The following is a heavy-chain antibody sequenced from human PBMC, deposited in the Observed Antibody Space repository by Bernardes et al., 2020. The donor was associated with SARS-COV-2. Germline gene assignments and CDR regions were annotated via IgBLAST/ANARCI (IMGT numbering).Heavy chain of an antibody. D-gene: IGHD5-12*01. CDR3: ANGYSGYSYFDY. CDR2: ISYDGSTN. V-gene: IGHV3-30*18. Sequence: GGSLRLSCAASGFTFSSYGMHWVRQAPGKGLEWVAVISYDGSTNYYADSVKGRFTISRDNSKNTLYLQINSLRAEDTAVYYCANGYSGYSYFDYWGQGTLVTVSS. J-gene: IGHJ4*02. CDR1: GFTFSSYG.